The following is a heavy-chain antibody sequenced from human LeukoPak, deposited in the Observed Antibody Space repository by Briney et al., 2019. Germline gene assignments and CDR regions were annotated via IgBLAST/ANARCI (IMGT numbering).Heavy chain of an antibody. V-gene: IGHV4-38-2*02. J-gene: IGHJ4*02. CDR3: ARDSRDYDYGFDY. CDR1: GYSISSGYY. CDR2: IYHSGST. D-gene: IGHD5-12*01. Sequence: SETLSLTCAVSGYSISSGYYWGWIRQPPGKGLEWIGSIYHSGSTYYNPSLKSRVTISVDTSKNQFSLKLSSVTAADTAVYYCARDSRDYDYGFDYWGQGTLVTVSS.